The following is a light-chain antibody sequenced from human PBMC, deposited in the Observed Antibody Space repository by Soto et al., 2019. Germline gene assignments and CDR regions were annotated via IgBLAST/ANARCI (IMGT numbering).Light chain of an antibody. V-gene: IGKV1-39*01. CDR1: QSISSY. J-gene: IGKJ2*01. Sequence: DIQMTQSPSSLSASVGDRVTITCRASQSISSYLNWYQQKPGKAPKLLIYAASSLQSGVPSRFSGSGSGTYFSHTISSLQPEYFATYYCQQSYSTPRWYTFGQGTKLEIK. CDR3: QQSYSTPRWYT. CDR2: AAS.